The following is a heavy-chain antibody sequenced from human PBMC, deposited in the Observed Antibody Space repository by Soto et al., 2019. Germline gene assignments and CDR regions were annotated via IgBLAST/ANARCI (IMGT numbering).Heavy chain of an antibody. D-gene: IGHD3-22*01. CDR2: IRSKAYGGTT. V-gene: IGHV3-49*03. CDR3: TRVATMIVVVIGGPDAFDI. Sequence: PGGSLRLSCTASGFTFGDYAMSWFRQAPGKGLEWVGFIRSKAYGGTTEYAASVKGRFTISRDDSKSIAYLQMNSLKTEDTAVYYCTRVATMIVVVIGGPDAFDIWGQGTMVTV. J-gene: IGHJ3*02. CDR1: GFTFGDYA.